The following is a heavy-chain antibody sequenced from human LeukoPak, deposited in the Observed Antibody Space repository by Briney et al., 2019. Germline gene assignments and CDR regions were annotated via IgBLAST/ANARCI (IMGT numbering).Heavy chain of an antibody. D-gene: IGHD3-22*01. CDR3: ARAQSEIGGYYPEYFGH. V-gene: IGHV3-74*01. CDR2: IKSDGST. Sequence: GGSLRLSCAASGFTFSSYWMHWVRQAPGKGLVWVSRIKSDGSTRYADSVKGRFTISRDNAKNTVSLQMNSLRAEDTGVYYCARAQSEIGGYYPEYFGHWGQGTLVTVSP. CDR1: GFTFSSYW. J-gene: IGHJ1*01.